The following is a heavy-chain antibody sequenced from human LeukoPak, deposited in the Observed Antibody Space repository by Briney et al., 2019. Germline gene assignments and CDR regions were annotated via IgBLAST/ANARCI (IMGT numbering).Heavy chain of an antibody. CDR1: GGAISSSGYF. D-gene: IGHD6-19*01. J-gene: IGHJ4*02. Sequence: SEPRSLTCAASGGAISSSGYFWSWIRQHPGKGPEWIGYIYHSGSAYYNPSLKSRVIISVDTSKNQFSLKLSSVTAADTAVYYCASNRITVAKFDYWGQGTLVTVSS. V-gene: IGHV4-31*11. CDR2: IYHSGSA. CDR3: ASNRITVAKFDY.